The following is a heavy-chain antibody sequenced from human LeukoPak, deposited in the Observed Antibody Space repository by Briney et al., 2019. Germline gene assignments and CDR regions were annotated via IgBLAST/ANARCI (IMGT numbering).Heavy chain of an antibody. V-gene: IGHV4-61*02. J-gene: IGHJ3*02. D-gene: IGHD3-16*01. CDR3: ARDRRKGEAFDI. Sequence: SQTLSLTCTVSGGSISSGSCYWRWIRQPAGKGLEWIGRIYTSGSTNYNPRLKSRVTISVDTSKNQFSLKLSSVTAADTAVYYCARDRRKGEAFDIWGQGTMVTVSS. CDR2: IYTSGST. CDR1: GGSISSGSCY.